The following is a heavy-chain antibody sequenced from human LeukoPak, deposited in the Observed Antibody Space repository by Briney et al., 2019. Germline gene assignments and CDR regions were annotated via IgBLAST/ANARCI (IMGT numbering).Heavy chain of an antibody. Sequence: SETLSLTCTVSGGSISSYYWSWIRQPPGKGLEWIGDIYYSGSTNYNPSLKSRVTISVDTSKNQFSLKLSSVTAADTAVYYCARLKAIFGVANNWFDPWGQGTLVTVSS. CDR3: ARLKAIFGVANNWFDP. CDR2: IYYSGST. CDR1: GGSISSYY. D-gene: IGHD3-3*01. J-gene: IGHJ5*02. V-gene: IGHV4-59*01.